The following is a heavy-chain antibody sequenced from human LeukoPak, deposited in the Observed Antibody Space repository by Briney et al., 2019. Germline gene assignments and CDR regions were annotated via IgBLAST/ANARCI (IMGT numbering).Heavy chain of an antibody. CDR3: ARVAGGDWYYFDF. CDR1: GYTSTAYY. V-gene: IGHV1-2*02. D-gene: IGHD2-21*02. CDR2: INLNSGGT. Sequence: ASVKVSCKASGYTSTAYYMHWVRQAPGQGLEWMGWINLNSGGTNSAQKFQGRVTMTRDTSISAAYMELSRLGSDDTAVYYCARVAGGDWYYFDFWGQGTLVTVSS. J-gene: IGHJ4*02.